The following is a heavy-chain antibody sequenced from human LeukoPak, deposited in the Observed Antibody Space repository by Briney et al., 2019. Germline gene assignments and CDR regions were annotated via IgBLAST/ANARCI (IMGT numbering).Heavy chain of an antibody. V-gene: IGHV5-51*01. J-gene: IGHJ6*03. CDR1: GYSFTSYS. CDR2: IYPGDSDT. CDR3: ARQGYGDYYYYMDV. D-gene: IGHD4-17*01. Sequence: GEPLNISGKGSGYSFTSYSIGWVRQMPGKGLEWMGIIYPGDSDTRYSPSFQGQVTISADESISTAYLQWSSLKASDTAMYYCARQGYGDYYYYMDVWGKGTTVTISS.